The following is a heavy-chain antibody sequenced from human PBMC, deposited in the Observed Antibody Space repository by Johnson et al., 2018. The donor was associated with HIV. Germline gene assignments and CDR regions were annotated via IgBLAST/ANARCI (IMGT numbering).Heavy chain of an antibody. CDR3: AKAGIRITMRVRGAFDI. CDR1: IFTFSSYW. CDR2: IKQDGSEK. D-gene: IGHD3-22*01. J-gene: IGHJ3*02. V-gene: IGHV3-7*01. Sequence: VQLVESGGGLVQPGGSLRLSCGASIFTFSSYWMSWVRQAPGKGLAWVANIKQDGSEKYYVDSVKGRFTISRDNAKNSLYLQMNSLRAEDTAVYYCAKAGIRITMRVRGAFDIWGQGTMVTVSS.